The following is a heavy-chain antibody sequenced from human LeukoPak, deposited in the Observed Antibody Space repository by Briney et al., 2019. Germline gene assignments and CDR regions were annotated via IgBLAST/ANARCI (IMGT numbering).Heavy chain of an antibody. V-gene: IGHV3-21*01. J-gene: IGHJ4*02. CDR1: GFTFSSYS. CDR2: ISSSSSYI. D-gene: IGHD5-18*01. Sequence: GGSLRLSCAASGFTFSSYSMNWVRQAPGKGLEWVSSISSSSSYIYYVDSVKGRFTISRDNAKNSLYLQMNSLRAEDTAVYYCARDGNVDTARYFDYWGQGTLVTVSS. CDR3: ARDGNVDTARYFDY.